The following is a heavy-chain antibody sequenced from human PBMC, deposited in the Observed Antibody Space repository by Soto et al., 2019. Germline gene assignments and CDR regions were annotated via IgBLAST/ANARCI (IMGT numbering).Heavy chain of an antibody. D-gene: IGHD3-3*01. CDR1: GFTFSDYY. J-gene: IGHJ6*02. Sequence: GGSLRLSCAASGFTFSDYYMSWIRQAPGKGLEWVSYISSSSSYTNYADSVKGRFTISRDNAKNSLYLQMNSLRAEDTAVYYCARYRYDFCICYFPPTYYSNGIAVWGLWTTLTVSS. V-gene: IGHV3-11*06. CDR2: ISSSSSYT. CDR3: ARYRYDFCICYFPPTYYSNGIAV.